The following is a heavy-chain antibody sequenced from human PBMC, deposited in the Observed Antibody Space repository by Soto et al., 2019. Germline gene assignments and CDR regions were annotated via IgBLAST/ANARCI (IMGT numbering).Heavy chain of an antibody. Sequence: QVQLVQSGAEVKKPGASVKVSCKASGYTFTSYYMHWVRQAPGQGLEWIGLINPSGGSTSYGHKFQGRVAISMDTASCTVYMELRRLRCEDTALYCCAINAGPHYWGQGTLVTVSS. CDR3: AINAGPHY. V-gene: IGHV1-46*03. CDR2: INPSGGST. J-gene: IGHJ4*02. CDR1: GYTFTSYY.